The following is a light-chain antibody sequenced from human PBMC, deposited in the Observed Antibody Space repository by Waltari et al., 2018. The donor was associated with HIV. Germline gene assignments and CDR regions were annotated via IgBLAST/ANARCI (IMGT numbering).Light chain of an antibody. CDR1: NSNIGNNF. J-gene: IGLJ3*02. CDR3: ASWDDKLSHWV. Sequence: QSVLTQPPSASRSPGQRVLISCSGTNSNIGNNFVSWFQQVPGEAPKLVIYRNEQRPSGVPERFSAAKSGSSASLAITGLQLDDEAEYFCASWDDKLSHWVFGGGTRLAV. V-gene: IGLV1-47*01. CDR2: RNE.